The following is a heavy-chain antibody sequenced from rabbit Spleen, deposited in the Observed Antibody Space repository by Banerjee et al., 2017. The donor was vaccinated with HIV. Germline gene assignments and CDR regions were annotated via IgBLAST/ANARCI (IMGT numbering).Heavy chain of an antibody. CDR3: ARDTGTSFSTYGMDL. CDR1: GFSFGSNYY. CDR2: IDSGSSAYT. V-gene: IGHV1S40*01. J-gene: IGHJ6*01. D-gene: IGHD8-1*01. Sequence: QSLEESGGDLVKPGASLTLTCTASGFSFGSNYYMCWVRQAPGRGLEWIACIDSGSSAYTYYATWATGRFTISKTSSTTVTLQMTSLTAADTATYFCARDTGTSFSTYGMDLWGPGTLVTVS.